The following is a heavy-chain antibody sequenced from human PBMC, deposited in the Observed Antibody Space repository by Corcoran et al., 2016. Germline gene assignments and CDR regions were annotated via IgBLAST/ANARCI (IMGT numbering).Heavy chain of an antibody. CDR3: ARNLLVGDTAMVTGYYGMDV. CDR2: IIPILGTA. V-gene: IGHV1-69*06. J-gene: IGHJ6*02. Sequence: QVQLVQSGAEVKKPGSSVKVSCKASGGTFSSYAISWVRQAPGQGLEWMGGIIPILGTANYAQKFQGRVTITADKSTSTAYMELRSLSSEDPAVYYCARNLLVGDTAMVTGYYGMDVWGQGTTVTVSS. CDR1: GGTFSSYA. D-gene: IGHD5-18*01.